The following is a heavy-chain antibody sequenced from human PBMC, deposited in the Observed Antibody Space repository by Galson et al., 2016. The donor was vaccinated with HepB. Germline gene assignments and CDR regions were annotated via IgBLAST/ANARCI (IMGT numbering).Heavy chain of an antibody. CDR3: ARENEGPIDY. D-gene: IGHD1-1*01. CDR1: GGSVTSGCSY. CDR2: MSGCSYYTGST. V-gene: IGHV4-61*01. Sequence: SETLSLTCTVSGGSVTSGCSYWTWIRQPPGKGLEWIGYMSGCSYYTGSTNYNPSLRGRVSISLDKSKNQFSLRLTSVTAADTAVYYCARENEGPIDYWGQGSLVIVSS. J-gene: IGHJ4*02.